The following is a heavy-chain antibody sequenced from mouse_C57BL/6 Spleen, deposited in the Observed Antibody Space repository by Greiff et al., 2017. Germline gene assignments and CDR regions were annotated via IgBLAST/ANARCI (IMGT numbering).Heavy chain of an antibody. CDR2: IDPSDSYT. CDR1: GYTFTSYW. V-gene: IGHV1-50*01. Sequence: VQLQQPGAELVKPGASVKLSCKASGYTFTSYWMQWVKQRPGQGLEWIGEIDPSDSYTNYNQKFKGKATLTVDTSSSTAYMQLSSLTSEDSAVYYCARRELTGYYAMDYWGQGTSVTVSS. J-gene: IGHJ4*01. CDR3: ARRELTGYYAMDY. D-gene: IGHD4-1*01.